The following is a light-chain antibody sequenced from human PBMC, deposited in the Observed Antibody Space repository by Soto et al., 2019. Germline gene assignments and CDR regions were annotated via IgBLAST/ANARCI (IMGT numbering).Light chain of an antibody. Sequence: QSVLTQPASVSGSPGQSITISCTGASGDAGGYNHVSWYQHHPDKAPKVMIYDVNNRPSGVSNRFSGSKSGNTASLTISGLQAEDEADYYCSSFTDNRRVFGGGTKLTVL. J-gene: IGLJ2*01. CDR2: DVN. V-gene: IGLV2-14*01. CDR3: SSFTDNRRV. CDR1: SGDAGGYNH.